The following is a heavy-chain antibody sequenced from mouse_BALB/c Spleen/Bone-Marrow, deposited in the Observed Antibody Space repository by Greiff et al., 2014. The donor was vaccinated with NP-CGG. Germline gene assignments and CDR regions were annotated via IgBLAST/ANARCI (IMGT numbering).Heavy chain of an antibody. J-gene: IGHJ4*01. CDR3: TRRSLLSDYYSMDY. CDR2: INPSNGGT. V-gene: IGHV1S81*02. Sequence: VQLQESGAELVKPGASVKLSCKASGYTFTSYYLCWVKQRPGQGLEWIGEINPSNGGTNFNERFKSKASLTVDKSSSTAYMQLNSLTSEDSAVYYCTRRSLLSDYYSMDYWGQGTSVTVSS. CDR1: GYTFTSYY. D-gene: IGHD2-10*01.